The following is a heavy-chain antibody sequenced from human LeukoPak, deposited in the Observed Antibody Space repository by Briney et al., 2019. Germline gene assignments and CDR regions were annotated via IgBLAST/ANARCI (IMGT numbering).Heavy chain of an antibody. V-gene: IGHV4-39*01. D-gene: IGHD1-26*01. CDR1: GGSIRTDASY. CDR2: VYHSGET. J-gene: IGHJ6*02. CDR3: ARLFSRCWEYYSGLDV. Sequence: PSETLSLTCTVSGGSIRTDASYWSWIRQPPGKGLEWIGRVYHSGETYYKSSLKSRLTISVDTSKNQFSLEVKSVTAADTAVFYCARLFSRCWEYYSGLDVWGQGTTITVS.